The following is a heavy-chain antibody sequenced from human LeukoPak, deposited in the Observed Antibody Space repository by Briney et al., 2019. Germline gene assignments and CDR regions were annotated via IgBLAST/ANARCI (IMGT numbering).Heavy chain of an antibody. CDR1: GGSISSGGYY. V-gene: IGHV4-31*03. CDR2: IYYSGST. J-gene: IGHJ4*02. D-gene: IGHD3-22*01. Sequence: SETLSLTGTVSGGSISSGGYYWSWIRQHPGKGLEWIGYIYYSGSTYYNPSLKSRVTISVDTSKYQFSLKLSSVTAADTAVYYCARESRDYYYDSSGNFDYWGQGTLVTVSS. CDR3: ARESRDYYYDSSGNFDY.